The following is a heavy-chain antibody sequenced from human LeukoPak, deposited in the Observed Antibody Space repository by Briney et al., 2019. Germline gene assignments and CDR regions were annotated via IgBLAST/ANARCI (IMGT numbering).Heavy chain of an antibody. J-gene: IGHJ4*02. CDR2: ISGSGGST. Sequence: GGSLRLSCAASGFTFSSYAMSWVRQAPGKGLEWVSAISGSGGSTYYADSVKGRFIISRDNSKNTLYLQMNSLRAKDTAVYYCAKMDIVVVPAAMPIDYWGQGTLVTVSS. CDR3: AKMDIVVVPAAMPIDY. V-gene: IGHV3-23*01. CDR1: GFTFSSYA. D-gene: IGHD2-2*03.